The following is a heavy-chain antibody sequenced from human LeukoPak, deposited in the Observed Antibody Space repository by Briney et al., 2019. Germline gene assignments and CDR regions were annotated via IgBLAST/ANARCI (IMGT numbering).Heavy chain of an antibody. CDR2: IYPGDSDT. CDR3: ASSDYYDSSGYSSSIDYMDV. V-gene: IGHV5-51*01. D-gene: IGHD3-22*01. CDR1: GYSFITYW. Sequence: GESLKISCKGSGYSFITYWIGWARQMPGKGLEWMGIIYPGDSDTRYSPSFQGQVTISADKSISTAYLQWSSLKASDTAMYYCASSDYYDSSGYSSSIDYMDVWGKGTTVTVSS. J-gene: IGHJ6*03.